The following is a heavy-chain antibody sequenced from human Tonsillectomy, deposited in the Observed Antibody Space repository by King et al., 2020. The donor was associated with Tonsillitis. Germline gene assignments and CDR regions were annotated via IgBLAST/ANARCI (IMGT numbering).Heavy chain of an antibody. D-gene: IGHD6-19*01. CDR1: GGSISSGGYY. Sequence: QLQESGPGLVKPSQTLSLTCTVSGGSISSGGYYWRWIRQHPGKGLEWIGYIYYSGSTYYNPSLKSRVTISVDTSKNQFSLKLSSVTAADTAVYYCARDENSSGYNWFDPWGQGTLVTVSS. CDR2: IYYSGST. V-gene: IGHV4-31*03. J-gene: IGHJ5*02. CDR3: ARDENSSGYNWFDP.